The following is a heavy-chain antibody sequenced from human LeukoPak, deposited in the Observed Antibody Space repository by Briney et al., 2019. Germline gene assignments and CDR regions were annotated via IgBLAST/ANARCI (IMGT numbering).Heavy chain of an antibody. J-gene: IGHJ4*02. CDR3: ARVLSDWGSLYYFDY. V-gene: IGHV4-59*01. CDR2: TYYSGST. D-gene: IGHD6-19*01. CDR1: GGSISSYY. Sequence: SETLSLTCTVSGGSISSYYWSWIRQPPGKGLEWIGYTYYSGSTNYNPSLKSRVTISVDTSKNQFSLKLSSVTAADTAVYYCARVLSDWGSLYYFDYWGQGTLVTVSS.